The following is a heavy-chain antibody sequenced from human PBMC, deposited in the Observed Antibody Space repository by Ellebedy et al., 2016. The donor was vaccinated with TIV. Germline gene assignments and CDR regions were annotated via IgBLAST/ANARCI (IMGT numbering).Heavy chain of an antibody. V-gene: IGHV3-69-1*01. J-gene: IGHJ4*02. CDR2: ISSNSGNK. CDR1: GFTFSDHY. Sequence: GESLKISCVASGFTFSDHYMNWVRQAPGKGLEWVSSISSNSGNKYCADSVEGRFTISRDNAKNSLYLQMNSLRAEDTAVYYCARDLHFAFDYWGRGTLVTVSS. CDR3: ARDLHFAFDY.